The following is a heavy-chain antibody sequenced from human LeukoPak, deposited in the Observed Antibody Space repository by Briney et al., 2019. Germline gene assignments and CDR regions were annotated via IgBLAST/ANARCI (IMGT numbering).Heavy chain of an antibody. V-gene: IGHV3-21*01. J-gene: IGHJ4*02. Sequence: PGGSLRLSCAASGFTFSSYSMNWVRQAPGKGLEWVSSISTSSSHIYYADSVKGRFTISRDNAKNSLYLQVNSLRAEDTAVYYCARVIREIRSDYWGQGTLVTVSS. D-gene: IGHD5-24*01. CDR1: GFTFSSYS. CDR2: ISTSSSHI. CDR3: ARVIREIRSDY.